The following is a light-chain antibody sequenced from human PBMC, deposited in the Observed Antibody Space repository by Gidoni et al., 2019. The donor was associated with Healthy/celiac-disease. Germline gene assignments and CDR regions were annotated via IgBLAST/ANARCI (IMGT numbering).Light chain of an antibody. CDR2: DVS. Sequence: QSALTRHRSVSGSAGTSVTIYCTGTSSDVGGYNYVSWYPQHPGQAPELMIYDVSKRPSGVPHRFSGSKSGNSAARTSSGLQAEEEAEYYCCSYAGSYTLLFGGGTKLTVL. V-gene: IGLV2-11*01. CDR1: SSDVGGYNY. J-gene: IGLJ2*01. CDR3: CSYAGSYTLL.